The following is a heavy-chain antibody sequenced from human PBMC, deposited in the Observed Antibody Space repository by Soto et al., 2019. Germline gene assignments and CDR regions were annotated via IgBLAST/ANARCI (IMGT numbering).Heavy chain of an antibody. Sequence: HEHLVQSGAEVKRPGASLKVSCKASGYSFTGYYIHWVRQAPGQGLEWMGWINPDSGATNYAQNFQGRVTLTSDTSIRTASKDLTSRTSDDTAVYYCARGDYGTGGYPFPYFDYWGQGTLVIVSS. CDR1: GYSFTGYY. D-gene: IGHD2-8*02. J-gene: IGHJ4*02. CDR2: INPDSGAT. V-gene: IGHV1-2*02. CDR3: ARGDYGTGGYPFPYFDY.